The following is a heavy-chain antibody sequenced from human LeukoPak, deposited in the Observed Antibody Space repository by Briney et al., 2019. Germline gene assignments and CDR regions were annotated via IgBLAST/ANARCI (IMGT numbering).Heavy chain of an antibody. J-gene: IGHJ5*02. V-gene: IGHV1-69*05. D-gene: IGHD5-18*01. CDR3: ASLRRGYSYPWWFDP. Sequence: SVKVSCKASGGTFSRYAISWERQAPGQGLEWMGGIIPIFGTANYAQKFQGRVTITTDESTSTAYMELSSLRSEDTAVYYCASLRRGYSYPWWFDPWGQGTLVTVSS. CDR2: IIPIFGTA. CDR1: GGTFSRYA.